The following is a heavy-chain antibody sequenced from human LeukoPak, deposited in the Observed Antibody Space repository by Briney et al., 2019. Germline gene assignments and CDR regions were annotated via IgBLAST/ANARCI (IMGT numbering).Heavy chain of an antibody. CDR3: ARAREMATIFDY. J-gene: IGHJ4*02. V-gene: IGHV4-39*07. CDR2: IYNTGST. D-gene: IGHD5-24*01. CDR1: DGSISRTGYS. Sequence: SETLSLTCTVSDGSISRTGYSWGWIRQPPGKGLAWIGSIYNTGSTYYNPSLKSRVTISVDTSKNQFSLKLSSVTAADTAVYYCARAREMATIFDYWGQGTLVTVSS.